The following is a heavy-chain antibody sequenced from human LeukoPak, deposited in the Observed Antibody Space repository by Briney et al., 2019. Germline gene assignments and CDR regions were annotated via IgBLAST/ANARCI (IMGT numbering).Heavy chain of an antibody. CDR2: IIPIFGTA. V-gene: IGHV1-69*13. J-gene: IGHJ6*03. CDR3: ARGFYYYYMDV. Sequence: SVKVSCKASGYTFTSYGISWVRQAPGQGLEWMGGIIPIFGTANYAQKFQGRVTITADESTSTAYMELSSLRSEDTAVYYCARGFYYYYMDVWGKGTTVTISS. CDR1: GYTFTSYG.